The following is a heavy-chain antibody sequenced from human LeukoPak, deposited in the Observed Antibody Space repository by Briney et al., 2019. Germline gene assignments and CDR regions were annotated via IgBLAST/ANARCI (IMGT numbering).Heavy chain of an antibody. Sequence: GGSLRLSCAASGFTFSSYSMTWVRQAPGKGLVWVSRINSDGSSTSYADSVKGRFTISRDNAKNTLYLQMNSLRAEDTAVYYCARDHSYSGKTFDYWGQGTLVTVSS. D-gene: IGHD1-26*01. CDR1: GFTFSSYS. CDR3: ARDHSYSGKTFDY. J-gene: IGHJ4*02. V-gene: IGHV3-74*01. CDR2: INSDGSST.